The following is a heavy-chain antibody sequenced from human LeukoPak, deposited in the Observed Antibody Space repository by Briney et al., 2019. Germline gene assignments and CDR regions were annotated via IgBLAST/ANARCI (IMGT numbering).Heavy chain of an antibody. CDR3: ARDMGWNGLVDS. V-gene: IGHV4-38-2*02. Sequence: SETLSLTCTVSGYSISLGYYWGWIRQPPGKGLEWIGSFYHTGSTYYNPSLKSRVTVSGDTSKNQFSLKLSSVTAADTAVYYCARDMGWNGLVDSWGQGTLVTVSS. CDR1: GYSISLGYY. CDR2: FYHTGST. D-gene: IGHD1-1*01. J-gene: IGHJ4*02.